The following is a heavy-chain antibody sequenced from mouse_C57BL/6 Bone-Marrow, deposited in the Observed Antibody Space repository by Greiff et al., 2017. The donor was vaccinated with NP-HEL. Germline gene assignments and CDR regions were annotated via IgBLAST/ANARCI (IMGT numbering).Heavy chain of an antibody. CDR1: GYTFTGYW. CDR2: ILPGSGST. D-gene: IGHD1-1*01. V-gene: IGHV1-9*01. CDR3: ARSPLLLLRFYYFDY. Sequence: LQESGAELMKPGASVKLSCKATGYTFTGYWIEWIGEILPGSGSTNYNEKLKGKATFTADTSSKTAYMQLSSLTTEDSAIYYCARSPLLLLRFYYFDYWGQGTTLTVSS. J-gene: IGHJ2*01.